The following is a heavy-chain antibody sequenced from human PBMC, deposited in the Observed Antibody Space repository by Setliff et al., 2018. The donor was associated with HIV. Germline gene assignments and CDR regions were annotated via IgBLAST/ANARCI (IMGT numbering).Heavy chain of an antibody. D-gene: IGHD6-25*01. J-gene: IGHJ4*02. CDR2: IYSDGST. CDR1: GFTVSSSY. Sequence: GSLRLSCEASGFTVSSSYMAWVRQAPGKGLEWVSAIYSDGSTYHGDSVKGRLTLSRDNSKNTVYLQVGSLRPDDTAMYYCVRSRPYNSALDYWGQGTLVTVSS. CDR3: VRSRPYNSALDY. V-gene: IGHV3-66*02.